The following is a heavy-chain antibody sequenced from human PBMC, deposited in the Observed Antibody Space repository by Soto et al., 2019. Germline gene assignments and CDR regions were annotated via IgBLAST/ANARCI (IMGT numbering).Heavy chain of an antibody. CDR2: IWYDGTNK. J-gene: IGHJ4*02. CDR1: GFTFSSYG. D-gene: IGHD6-19*01. V-gene: IGHV3-33*01. Sequence: QVQLVESGGGVVQPGRSLRLSCAASGFTFSSYGMHWVRQAPGKGLEWVAVIWYDGTNKYCADSVKGRFTISRDNSKSTLFRQMNSLRAEDTAVYYCARDRDPGQLLTTNYFAYWGQGTLVTVSS. CDR3: ARDRDPGQLLTTNYFAY.